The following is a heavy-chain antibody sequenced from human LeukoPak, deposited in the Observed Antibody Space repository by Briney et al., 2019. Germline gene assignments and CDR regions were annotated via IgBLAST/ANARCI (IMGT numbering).Heavy chain of an antibody. J-gene: IGHJ4*02. D-gene: IGHD3-10*01. Sequence: EGSLSLSCAASGFTFSDYYMGWIRQAPGQGLEWISYIGGSGLSAFYADSVRGRFIISRDNAKNSLYLYMNNLRAEDTAVYCCVISLNTVIISPYYFDSWGQGTLVTVSS. CDR3: VISLNTVIISPYYFDS. V-gene: IGHV3-11*04. CDR1: GFTFSDYY. CDR2: IGGSGLSA.